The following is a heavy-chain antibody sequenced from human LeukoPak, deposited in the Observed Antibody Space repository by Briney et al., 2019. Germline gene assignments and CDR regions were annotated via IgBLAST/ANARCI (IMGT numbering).Heavy chain of an antibody. CDR1: GGSFSGYY. Sequence: SETLSLTCAVYGGSFSGYYWSWIRQPPGKGLEWIGYIYYSGSTMYNPSLKSRVTISVDTSKKQFSLKLRSVTAADTAVYYCALGYCINGVCYGLDYWGQGTLVTVSS. CDR2: IYYSGST. J-gene: IGHJ4*02. V-gene: IGHV4-59*01. D-gene: IGHD2-8*01. CDR3: ALGYCINGVCYGLDY.